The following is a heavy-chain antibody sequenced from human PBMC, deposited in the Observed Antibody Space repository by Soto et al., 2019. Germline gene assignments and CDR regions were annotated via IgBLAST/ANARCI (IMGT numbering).Heavy chain of an antibody. D-gene: IGHD2-8*02. CDR2: IYYSGST. J-gene: IGHJ6*02. CDR1: GGSISSGGYY. V-gene: IGHV4-61*08. Sequence: SEPLYLTCTVSGGSISSGGYYWSWIRQHPGKGLEWIGYIYYSGSTYYNPSLKSRVTISVDTSKNQFSLKLSSVTAADTAVYYCARLRSSGTGTTYGMDCCGQRNSVTGS. CDR3: ARLRSSGTGTTYGMDC.